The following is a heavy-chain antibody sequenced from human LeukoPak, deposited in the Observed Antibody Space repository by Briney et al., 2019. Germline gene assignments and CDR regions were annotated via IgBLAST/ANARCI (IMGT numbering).Heavy chain of an antibody. J-gene: IGHJ4*02. CDR2: MNPNRDNT. V-gene: IGHV1-8*03. Sequence: GASVKVSCKASGYTFTNYDISWVRQATGQGLEWMGWMNPNRDNTGYAQKFQGRVTITRNTSISTAYMELSSLRSEDTAVYYCARGQAGYCSGGSCKHPVYYFDWWGQGTLVTVSS. CDR1: GYTFTNYD. D-gene: IGHD2-15*01. CDR3: ARGQAGYCSGGSCKHPVYYFDW.